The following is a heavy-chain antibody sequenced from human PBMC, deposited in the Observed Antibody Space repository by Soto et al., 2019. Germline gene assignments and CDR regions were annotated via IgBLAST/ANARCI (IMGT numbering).Heavy chain of an antibody. V-gene: IGHV1-58*01. CDR3: AAGYYDSSGYYFGEPHYYYYYGMDV. CDR1: GFTFTSSA. J-gene: IGHJ6*02. Sequence: GASVKVSCKASGFTFTSSAVQWVRQARGQRLEWIGWIVVGSGNTNYAQKFQERVTITRDMSTSTAYMELSSLRSEDTAVYYCAAGYYDSSGYYFGEPHYYYYYGMDVWGQGTTVTVSS. D-gene: IGHD3-22*01. CDR2: IVVGSGNT.